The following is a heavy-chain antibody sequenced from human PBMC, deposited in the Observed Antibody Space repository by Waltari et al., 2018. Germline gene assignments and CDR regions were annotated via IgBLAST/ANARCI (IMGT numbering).Heavy chain of an antibody. CDR2: INHSGRT. D-gene: IGHD3-3*01. Sequence: QVQLQQWGAGLLKPSETLSLTCAVYGGSFSGYYWSWIRQPPGKGLEWIGEINHSGRTNYNPSLKSRVTISVETSKNQFSLKLSSVTAADTAVYYCARGGALITIFGVVIPDPYYYYYMDVWGKGTTVTISS. V-gene: IGHV4-34*01. CDR1: GGSFSGYY. CDR3: ARGGALITIFGVVIPDPYYYYYMDV. J-gene: IGHJ6*03.